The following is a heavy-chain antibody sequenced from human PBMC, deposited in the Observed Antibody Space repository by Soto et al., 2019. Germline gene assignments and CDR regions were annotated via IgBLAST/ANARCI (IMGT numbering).Heavy chain of an antibody. CDR1: DVTMISLGFH. V-gene: IGHV4-30-4*08. J-gene: IGHJ4*02. CDR2: IHYRGHP. D-gene: IGHD3-9*01. CDR3: ASGGNGYDILTGFALQY. Sequence: PSQPLSPTSTVADVTMISLGFHWSIISQFPGKGLEWIGVIHYRGHPDYNPSLKSRVTISVDTSKNQFSLKLSSVTAADTAVYYCASGGNGYDILTGFALQYWGKGTLVTVS.